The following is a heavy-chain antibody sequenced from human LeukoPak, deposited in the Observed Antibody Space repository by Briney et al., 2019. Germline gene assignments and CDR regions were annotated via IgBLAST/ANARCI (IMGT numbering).Heavy chain of an antibody. V-gene: IGHV3-74*01. D-gene: IGHD4-23*01. Sequence: GGSLRLSCAASGFTFSSYWMNWVRQAPGKGLVWVSRIASDGSSTTYADSVKGRFSISRDNAKNTLYQQMNSLRVEDTAVYYCARGRPHGNDYWGQGTLVTVSS. J-gene: IGHJ4*02. CDR3: ARGRPHGNDY. CDR1: GFTFSSYW. CDR2: IASDGSST.